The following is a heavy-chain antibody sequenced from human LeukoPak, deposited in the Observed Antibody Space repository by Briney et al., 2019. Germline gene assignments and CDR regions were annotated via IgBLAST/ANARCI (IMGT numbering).Heavy chain of an antibody. CDR2: MNANSGNA. CDR1: GYTFTSYD. V-gene: IGHV1-8*01. D-gene: IGHD5-12*01. J-gene: IGHJ4*02. Sequence: ASVEVSCKTSGYTFTSYDINWVRQAPGQGLEWMGWMNANSGNAGFAQKFQGRVTMTRDTSINTAYMELSSLRSEDTAVYYCGRSGGYHPLDYWGQGTLVTVSS. CDR3: GRSGGYHPLDY.